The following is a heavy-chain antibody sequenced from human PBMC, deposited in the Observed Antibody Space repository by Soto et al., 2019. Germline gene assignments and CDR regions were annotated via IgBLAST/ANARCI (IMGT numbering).Heavy chain of an antibody. CDR2: IYYSGST. CDR1: GDSISSYY. V-gene: IGHV4-59*01. J-gene: IGHJ4*02. Sequence: PSETLSLTCTVSGDSISSYYWSWIRQPPGKGLEWIGYIYYSGSTNYNPSLKSRVTISVDTSKNQFSLKLSSVTAADTAVYYCARGRYFDWSPYFDYWGQGTLVTVSS. CDR3: ARGRYFDWSPYFDY. D-gene: IGHD3-9*01.